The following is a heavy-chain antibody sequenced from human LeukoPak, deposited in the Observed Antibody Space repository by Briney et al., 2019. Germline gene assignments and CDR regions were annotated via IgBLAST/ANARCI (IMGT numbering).Heavy chain of an antibody. CDR2: IYHSGYT. V-gene: IGHV4-34*01. CDR3: ARMRCGHTDNICYNY. CDR1: GVSVSGYY. D-gene: IGHD2-8*01. J-gene: IGHJ4*02. Sequence: SETLSLTCAVHGVSVSGYYWSWIRQSPGKGLEWIGEIYHSGYTSYNPSLKRRVTISAATSENQLSLRLTSVTAADTAVYYCARMRCGHTDNICYNYWGQGTLVTVSS.